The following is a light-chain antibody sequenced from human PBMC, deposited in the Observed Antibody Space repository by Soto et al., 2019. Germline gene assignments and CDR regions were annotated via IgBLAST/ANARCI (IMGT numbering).Light chain of an antibody. CDR2: GAS. J-gene: IGKJ5*01. Sequence: EFVLTQSPGTLSLSPGERATLSCRASQSVSSSYLAWYQQKPGQAPRLLIYGASSRATGIPDRFSGSGSGTDFTLTINRLEPEDFAVYYCQLYGISPHFGQGTRLEIK. V-gene: IGKV3-20*01. CDR1: QSVSSSY. CDR3: QLYGISPH.